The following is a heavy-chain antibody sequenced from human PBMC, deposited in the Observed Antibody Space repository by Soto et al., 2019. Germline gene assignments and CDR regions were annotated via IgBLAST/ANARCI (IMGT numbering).Heavy chain of an antibody. CDR1: GFTFSSYA. V-gene: IGHV3-23*01. D-gene: IGHD6-19*01. J-gene: IGHJ4*02. CDR3: AKDLNNSSGCLDY. CDR2: ISGSGGST. Sequence: GESLKISCAASGFTFSSYAMSWVRQAPGKGLEWVSAISGSGGSTYYADSVKGRFTISRDNSKNTLYLQMNSLRAEDTAVYYCAKDLNNSSGCLDYWGQGTLVTVSS.